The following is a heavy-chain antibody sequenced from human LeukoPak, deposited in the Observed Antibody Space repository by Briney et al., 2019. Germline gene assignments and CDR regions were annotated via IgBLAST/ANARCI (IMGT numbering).Heavy chain of an antibody. CDR3: AKDSYYYGSGSDNWFDP. CDR2: ISGSGGST. D-gene: IGHD3-10*01. V-gene: IGHV3-23*01. J-gene: IGHJ5*02. CDR1: GFTFSSYA. Sequence: PGGSLRLSCAASGFTFSSYAMSWVRQAPGKGLEWVSAISGSGGSTYYADSVKGRFTISRDNSKNTLYLQMNSLRAEDTAVYYCAKDSYYYGSGSDNWFDPWGQGTLVTVSS.